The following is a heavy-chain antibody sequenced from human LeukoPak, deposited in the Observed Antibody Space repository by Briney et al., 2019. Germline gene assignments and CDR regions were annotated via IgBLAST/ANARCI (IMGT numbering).Heavy chain of an antibody. CDR2: IYHSGST. D-gene: IGHD3-10*01. CDR3: ARNHYYGSGSYYKRWGAFDI. J-gene: IGHJ3*02. V-gene: IGHV4-38-2*02. CDR1: GYSISSGYY. Sequence: SETLSLTCTVSGYSISSGYYWGWIRQPPGKGLEWIGSIYHSGSTYYNPSLKSRVTISVDTSKNQFSLKLSSVTAADTAVYYCARNHYYGSGSYYKRWGAFDIWGQGTMVTVSS.